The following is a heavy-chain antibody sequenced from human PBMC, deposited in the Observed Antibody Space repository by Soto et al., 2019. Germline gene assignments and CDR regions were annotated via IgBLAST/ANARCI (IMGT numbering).Heavy chain of an antibody. J-gene: IGHJ6*02. Sequence: EVQLVESGGGLVQPGGSLRLSCAASGFTFSSYWMSWVRQAPVKGLEWVGNIKQDGSEKNYVDFVEGRFTISRDNAENSLYLRMTSLRAEDTAVYYCARIASAGRGWDVWGQGTTFVVSS. CDR2: IKQDGSEK. D-gene: IGHD6-13*01. CDR3: ARIASAGRGWDV. V-gene: IGHV3-7*01. CDR1: GFTFSSYW.